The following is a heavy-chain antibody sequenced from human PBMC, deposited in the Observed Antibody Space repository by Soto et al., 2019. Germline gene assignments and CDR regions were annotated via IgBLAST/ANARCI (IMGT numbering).Heavy chain of an antibody. V-gene: IGHV1-46*01. Sequence: ASVKVSCKASGYTFTSYYMQWVRQAPGQGLEWMGIINPSGGSTSYAQKLQGKVTMTTDTSTSTAYMELRSLRSDDTAVYYCARVSCGRTNCYGPLSYSYYYMDVRGKRTTVTVSS. J-gene: IGHJ6*03. CDR3: ARVSCGRTNCYGPLSYSYYYMDV. CDR1: GYTFTSYY. D-gene: IGHD2-2*01. CDR2: INPSGGST.